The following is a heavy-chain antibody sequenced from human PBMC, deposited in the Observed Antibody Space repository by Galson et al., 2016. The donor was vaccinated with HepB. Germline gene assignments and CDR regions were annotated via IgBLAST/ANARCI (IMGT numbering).Heavy chain of an antibody. CDR1: GFTFSSYG. CDR2: ISYDGTNK. D-gene: IGHD3-22*01. J-gene: IGHJ4*02. CDR3: AKDDSNGYYYFDY. Sequence: SLRLSCAASGFTFSSYGMYWVRQAPGKGLEWVAVISYDGTNKYYGDSVKGRFTISRDNSKNTLYLQMNSLRAEDTAVYNCAKDDSNGYYYFDYWGEGTLVTVSS. V-gene: IGHV3-30*18.